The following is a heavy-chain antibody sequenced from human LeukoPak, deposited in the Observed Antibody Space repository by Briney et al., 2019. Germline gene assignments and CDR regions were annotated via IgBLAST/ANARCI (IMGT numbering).Heavy chain of an antibody. V-gene: IGHV3-48*03. CDR2: ISSSGSTI. CDR1: GFTFSSYE. D-gene: IGHD6-13*01. Sequence: GGSLRLSCAASGFTFSSYEMNWVRQAPGKGLEWIPYISSSGSTIHYADSVKGRFTISRDNAKNSLYLQMNSLRAEDTAVYYCVREYSGWLAAAGAWGQGTLVTVSS. J-gene: IGHJ4*02. CDR3: VREYSGWLAAAGA.